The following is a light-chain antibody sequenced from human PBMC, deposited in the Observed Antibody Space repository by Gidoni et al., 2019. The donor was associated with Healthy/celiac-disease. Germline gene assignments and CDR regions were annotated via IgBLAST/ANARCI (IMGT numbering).Light chain of an antibody. CDR2: GKN. CDR3: NSRDSSGNHWV. V-gene: IGLV3-19*01. CDR1: SLRSYY. Sequence: SSELTQDPAVSVSLGQTVRITGQGDSLRSYYASWYQPKPGQAPVLVNYGKNNRPSGIPDRFSGSSSGNTASLTITGAQAEDEADYYCNSRDSSGNHWVFGGGTKLTVL. J-gene: IGLJ3*02.